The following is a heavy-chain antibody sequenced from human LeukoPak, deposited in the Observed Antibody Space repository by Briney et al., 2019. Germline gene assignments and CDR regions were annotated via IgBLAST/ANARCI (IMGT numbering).Heavy chain of an antibody. V-gene: IGHV3-74*01. CDR3: ARDVFSLGDS. D-gene: IGHD2/OR15-2a*01. CDR1: GFSLSYYG. J-gene: IGHJ4*02. CDR2: INHDGSLT. Sequence: GGSLRLSCAASGFSLSYYGMHWVRQAPGKGLVWVSHINHDGSLTNYADSVMGRFTISRDIAKNTPYLQMNSLGAEDTALYYCARDVFSLGDSWGQGTLVTVSS.